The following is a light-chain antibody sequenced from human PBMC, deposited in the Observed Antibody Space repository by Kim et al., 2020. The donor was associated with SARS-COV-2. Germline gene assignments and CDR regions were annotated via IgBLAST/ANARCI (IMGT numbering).Light chain of an antibody. V-gene: IGLV3-19*01. Sequence: ALGQTIRITCQGDSLRNYSASWYQQKPGQAPVLVIYGKNNRPSGIPDRFSGSISGTPASLTITGAQAEDEADYYCNSRDSSGNRYVFGTGTKVTVL. CDR3: NSRDSSGNRYV. CDR2: GKN. CDR1: SLRNYS. J-gene: IGLJ1*01.